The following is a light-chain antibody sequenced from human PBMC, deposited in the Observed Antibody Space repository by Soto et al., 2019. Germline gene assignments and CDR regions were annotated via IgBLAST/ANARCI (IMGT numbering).Light chain of an antibody. Sequence: QSVLTQPASVSGSPGQSIAISCTGTSTDVGAYNYVSWYQQHPGKAPKLMIYDVTNRPSGVSDRFSGSKSGNTASLTISGLQAEDEGDYYCSSNTRSNTHVFGTGTKVPVL. CDR2: DVT. CDR1: STDVGAYNY. V-gene: IGLV2-14*03. CDR3: SSNTRSNTHV. J-gene: IGLJ1*01.